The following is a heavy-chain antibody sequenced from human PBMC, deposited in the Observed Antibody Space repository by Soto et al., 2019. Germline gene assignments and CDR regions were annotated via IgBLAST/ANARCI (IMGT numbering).Heavy chain of an antibody. D-gene: IGHD4-17*01. CDR3: TTDRFTTTVVTDQQIDYYYYYGMDV. J-gene: IGHJ6*02. CDR2: IKSKTDGGTT. V-gene: IGHV3-15*07. Sequence: GGSLRLSCAASGFTFSNAWMNWVRQAPGKGLEWVGRIKSKTDGGTTDYAAPVKGRFTISRDDSKNTLYLQMNSLKTEETAVYYCTTDRFTTTVVTDQQIDYYYYYGMDVWGQGTTVTVSS. CDR1: GFTFSNAW.